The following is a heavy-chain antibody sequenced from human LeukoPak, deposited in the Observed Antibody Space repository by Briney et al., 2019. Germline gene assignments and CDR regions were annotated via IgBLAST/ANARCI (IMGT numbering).Heavy chain of an antibody. V-gene: IGHV3-30-3*01. CDR2: ISYDGSNK. D-gene: IGHD6-19*01. CDR1: GFTFSSYA. Sequence: PGGSLRLSCAASGFTFSSYAMHWVRQAPGKGLEWVAVISYDGSNKYYADSVKGRFTTSRDNSKNTLYLQMNSLRAEDTAVYYCARSAVAGAFDIWVQGTMVTVSS. J-gene: IGHJ3*02. CDR3: ARSAVAGAFDI.